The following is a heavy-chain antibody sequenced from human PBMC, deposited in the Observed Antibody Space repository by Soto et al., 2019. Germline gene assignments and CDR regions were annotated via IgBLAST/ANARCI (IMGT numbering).Heavy chain of an antibody. Sequence: PAGSLRLSCAASGFTFSGSAMHWVRQASGKGLEWVGRIRSKANSYATAYAASVKGRFTISRDDSKNTAYLQMNSLKTEDTAVYYCTVPRYYYDSSGYYYWGQGTLVTVSS. CDR2: IRSKANSYAT. CDR3: TVPRYYYDSSGYYY. J-gene: IGHJ4*02. V-gene: IGHV3-73*01. D-gene: IGHD3-22*01. CDR1: GFTFSGSA.